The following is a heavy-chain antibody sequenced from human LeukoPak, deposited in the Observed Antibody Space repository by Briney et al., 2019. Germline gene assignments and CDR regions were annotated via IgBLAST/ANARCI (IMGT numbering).Heavy chain of an antibody. D-gene: IGHD3-9*01. CDR1: GGSFSGYY. V-gene: IGHV4-34*01. CDR3: ARRYYDILTGTYYGMDV. Sequence: PSETLSLTCAVYGGSFSGYYWSWIRQPPGKGLEWIGEIYYSGSTNYNPSLKSRVTISVDTSKNQFSLKLSSVTAADTAVYYCARRYYDILTGTYYGMDVWGQGTTVTVSS. J-gene: IGHJ6*02. CDR2: IYYSGST.